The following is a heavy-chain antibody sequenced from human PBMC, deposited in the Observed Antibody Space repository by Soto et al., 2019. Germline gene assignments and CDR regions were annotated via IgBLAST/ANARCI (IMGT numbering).Heavy chain of an antibody. CDR1: GFTFGNYW. D-gene: IGHD3-9*01. V-gene: IGHV3-7*05. Sequence: GGSLRLSCTGSGFTFGNYWMSWVRQAPGKGLEWVANIKPDGSDKYYEESVKGRFTISRDNAKHTLYLQMNSLRAEDTALYYCAILPTGYPNWFGPWGQGTLVTVSS. J-gene: IGHJ5*02. CDR3: AILPTGYPNWFGP. CDR2: IKPDGSDK.